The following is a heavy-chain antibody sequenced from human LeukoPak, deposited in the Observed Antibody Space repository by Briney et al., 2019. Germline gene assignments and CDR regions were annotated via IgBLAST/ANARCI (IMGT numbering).Heavy chain of an antibody. D-gene: IGHD7-27*01. CDR3: ARDLNLTGDAFDI. CDR2: IYYSGST. J-gene: IGHJ3*02. CDR1: GGSISSYY. V-gene: IGHV4-59*01. Sequence: SETLSLTCTVSGGSISSYYWSWLRQPPGKGLEWIGYIYYSGSTNYNPSLKSRVTISVDTSKTQFSLKLSSVPAADTAVYYCARDLNLTGDAFDIWGQGTMVTVSS.